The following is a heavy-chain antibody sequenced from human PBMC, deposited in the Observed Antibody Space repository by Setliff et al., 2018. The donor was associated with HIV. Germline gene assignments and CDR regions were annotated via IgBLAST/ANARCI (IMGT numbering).Heavy chain of an antibody. V-gene: IGHV4-39*01. CDR3: ARRRADYDSSGHYREDFDY. CDR2: IYYSGTT. J-gene: IGHJ4*02. Sequence: SETLSLTCTVSGDSISSSSCYWAWIRQPPGKGLEWIGNIYYSGTTFYNPSLKSRVTVSVDASKNQFSLRLNSVTAADTAVYYCARRRADYDSSGHYREDFDYWGQGTLVTVSS. CDR1: GDSISSSSCY. D-gene: IGHD3-22*01.